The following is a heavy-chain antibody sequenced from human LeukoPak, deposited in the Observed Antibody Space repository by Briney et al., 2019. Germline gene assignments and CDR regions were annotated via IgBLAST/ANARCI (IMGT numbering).Heavy chain of an antibody. CDR2: ISYDGSNK. CDR3: AREEEWYASGTYYKGFDS. CDR1: GFTFSSYG. Sequence: GGSLRLSCAASGFTFSSYGMHWVRQAPGKGLEWVAVISYDGSNKYYADSVKGRFTISRDNAKNSLYLQMNSLRADDTAVYYCAREEEWYASGTYYKGFDSWGQGTLVTVSS. D-gene: IGHD3-10*01. J-gene: IGHJ4*02. V-gene: IGHV3-30*03.